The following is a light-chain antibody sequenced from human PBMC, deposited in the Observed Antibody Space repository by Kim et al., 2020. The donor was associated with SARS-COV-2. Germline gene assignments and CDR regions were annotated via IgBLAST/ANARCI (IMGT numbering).Light chain of an antibody. CDR3: QAWDSSSWV. V-gene: IGLV3-1*01. CDR2: QDT. CDR1: KLGDKY. Sequence: VSPGQTASITCSGDKLGDKYACWYQQKPGQSPVLVIYQDTKRPSGIPERFSGSNSGNTATLTISGTQAMDEADYYCQAWDSSSWVFGGGTQLTVL. J-gene: IGLJ3*02.